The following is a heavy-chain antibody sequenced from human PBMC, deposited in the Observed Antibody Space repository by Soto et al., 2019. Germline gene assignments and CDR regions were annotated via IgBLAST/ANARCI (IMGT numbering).Heavy chain of an antibody. D-gene: IGHD3-16*01. CDR1: GFTFSSYA. CDR2: ISVGGDRK. J-gene: IGHJ5*02. Sequence: GGSLRLSCAASGFTFSSYAMSWVRQAPGKGLEYVSGISVGGDRKFYADSVKGRFTVSRDNSKNILYLQMDSLRVDDTAIYYCSRWDGYGDHWGQGTLVTVSS. CDR3: SRWDGYGDH. V-gene: IGHV3-23*01.